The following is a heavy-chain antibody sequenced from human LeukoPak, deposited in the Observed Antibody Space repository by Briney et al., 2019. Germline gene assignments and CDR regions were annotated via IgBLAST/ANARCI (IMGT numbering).Heavy chain of an antibody. Sequence: PGGSLRLSCAASGFTFSSYGMHWVRQAPGKGLEWVAVISYDGSNKYYADSVKGRFTISRDNSKNTLYLQMNSLRAEDTAVYYCAKDFSGSGSFDYWGQGTLVTVSS. CDR3: AKDFSGSGSFDY. J-gene: IGHJ4*02. CDR1: GFTFSSYG. D-gene: IGHD6-19*01. CDR2: ISYDGSNK. V-gene: IGHV3-30*18.